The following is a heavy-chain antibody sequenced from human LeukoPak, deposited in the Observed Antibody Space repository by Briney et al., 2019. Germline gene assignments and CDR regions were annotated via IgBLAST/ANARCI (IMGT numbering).Heavy chain of an antibody. CDR1: GFAFSNSA. CDR2: IVVGSGNT. Sequence: SVKVSCKASGFAFSNSALQWVRQARGQRLEWIGWIVVGSGNTNYAQKFQERVTITRDMSTSTAYMELSSLRSEDTAVYYCAADVIYESDWGQGTLVTVSS. V-gene: IGHV1-58*01. J-gene: IGHJ4*02. D-gene: IGHD2/OR15-2a*01. CDR3: AADVIYESD.